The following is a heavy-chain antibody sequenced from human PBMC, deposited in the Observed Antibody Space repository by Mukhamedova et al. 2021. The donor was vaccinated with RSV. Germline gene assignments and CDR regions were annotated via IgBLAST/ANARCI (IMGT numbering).Heavy chain of an antibody. D-gene: IGHD3-22*01. J-gene: IGHJ1*01. Sequence: GSTYYNPSLKSRVTISVDTSKNQFSLKLSSVTAADTAVYYCARHAYYYDSSGDFQHWGQGTLVTVSS. V-gene: IGHV4-39*01. CDR2: GST. CDR3: ARHAYYYDSSGDFQH.